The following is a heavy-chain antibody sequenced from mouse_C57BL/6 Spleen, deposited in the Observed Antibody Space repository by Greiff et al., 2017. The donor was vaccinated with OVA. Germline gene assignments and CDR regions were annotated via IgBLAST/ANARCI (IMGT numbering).Heavy chain of an antibody. CDR1: GYTFTSYW. Sequence: VQLQQPGAELVMPGASVKLSCKASGYTFTSYWMHWVKQRPGQGLEWIGEIDPSDSYTNYNQKFKGKSTLTVDKSSSTAYMQLSSLTSEDSAVYYCALITTVVVGFAYWGQGTLVTVSA. CDR3: ALITTVVVGFAY. CDR2: IDPSDSYT. D-gene: IGHD1-1*01. V-gene: IGHV1-69*01. J-gene: IGHJ3*01.